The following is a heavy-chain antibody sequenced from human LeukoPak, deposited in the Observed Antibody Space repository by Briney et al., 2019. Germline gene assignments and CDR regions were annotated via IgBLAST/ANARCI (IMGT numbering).Heavy chain of an antibody. CDR1: GGSVSSGSYF. CDR2: IYYSGST. J-gene: IGHJ4*02. CDR3: ARALLGTVTTFDY. Sequence: SETLSLTCTVSGGSVSSGSYFWSWIRQPPGKGLEWIGDIYYSGSTNYNPSLKSRVTISVDTSKNQFSLKLRSVTAADTAVYYCARALLGTVTTFDYWGQGTLVTVSS. D-gene: IGHD4-17*01. V-gene: IGHV4-61*01.